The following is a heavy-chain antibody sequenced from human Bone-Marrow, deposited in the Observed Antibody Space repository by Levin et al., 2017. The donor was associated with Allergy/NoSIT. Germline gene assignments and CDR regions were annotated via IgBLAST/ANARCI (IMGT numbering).Heavy chain of an antibody. J-gene: IGHJ5*02. CDR3: AKLGGEFRHGRWDSRAT. Sequence: PSETLSLNCIVSGFSISSVSYWGWIRQPPGKGLEWIGSTYRDGTTYYNPSLKSRVTISQDTSNNQFSLKMRSVTAADTAIYYFAKLGGEFRHGRWDSRATWGRGTLVAVSS. D-gene: IGHD3-10*01. CDR1: GFSISSVSY. V-gene: IGHV4-38-2*02. CDR2: TYRDGTT.